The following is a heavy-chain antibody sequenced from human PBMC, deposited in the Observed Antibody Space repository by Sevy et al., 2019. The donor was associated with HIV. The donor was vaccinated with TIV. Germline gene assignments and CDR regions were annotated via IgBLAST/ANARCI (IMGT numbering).Heavy chain of an antibody. CDR3: ATRINDSSGYLLDY. V-gene: IGHV4-31*03. D-gene: IGHD3-22*01. J-gene: IGHJ4*02. Sequence: SETMSLTCTVSGGSISSGGYYWSWIRQHPGKGLEWIGYIYYSGSTYYNPSLKSRVTISVDTSKNRFSLKLSSVTAADTAVYYCATRINDSSGYLLDYWGQGTLVTVSS. CDR1: GGSISSGGYY. CDR2: IYYSGST.